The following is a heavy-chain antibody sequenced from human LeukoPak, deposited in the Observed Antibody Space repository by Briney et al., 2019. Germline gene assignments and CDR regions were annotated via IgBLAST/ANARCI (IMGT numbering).Heavy chain of an antibody. CDR3: ARSRGRGYSYGSNYFDY. D-gene: IGHD5-18*01. CDR2: INHSGST. Sequence: PSETLSLTCAVYGGTFSGYDWSWIRQPPGKGLEWIWEINHSGSTNYNPSLKSRVTTSVDTSKNQFSLKLSSVTGADTAVYYCARSRGRGYSYGSNYFDYWGQGTLVTVSS. J-gene: IGHJ4*02. V-gene: IGHV4-34*01. CDR1: GGTFSGYD.